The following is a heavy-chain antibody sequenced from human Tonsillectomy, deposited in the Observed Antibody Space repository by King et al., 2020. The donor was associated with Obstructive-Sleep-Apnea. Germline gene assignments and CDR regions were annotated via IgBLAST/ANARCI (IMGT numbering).Heavy chain of an antibody. CDR2: ISFDGSKT. V-gene: IGHV3-30*03. CDR1: GFTFRSYG. Sequence: VQLVESGGGVVQPGRSLRLSCAASGFTFRSYGMHWVRQAPGKGLEWVALISFDGSKTYYGDSVKGRFTISRDKPKKTLYLQMNSLRGEDTAVYYCARDWRPNYSGGDCYLDYWGQGTLVTVSS. J-gene: IGHJ4*02. D-gene: IGHD2-21*02. CDR3: ARDWRPNYSGGDCYLDY.